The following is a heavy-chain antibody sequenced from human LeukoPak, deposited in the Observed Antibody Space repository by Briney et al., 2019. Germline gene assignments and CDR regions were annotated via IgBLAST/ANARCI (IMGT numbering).Heavy chain of an antibody. D-gene: IGHD1-1*01. J-gene: IGHJ4*02. V-gene: IGHV4-30-2*01. CDR1: GGSISSGGYS. Sequence: SQTLSLTCAVSGGSISSGGYSWSWIRQPPGKGLEWIGEINHSGSTNYNPSLKSRVTISVDTSKNQFSLKLSSVTAADTAVYYCAREDWNDVYGYWGQGTLVTVSS. CDR3: AREDWNDVYGY. CDR2: INHSGST.